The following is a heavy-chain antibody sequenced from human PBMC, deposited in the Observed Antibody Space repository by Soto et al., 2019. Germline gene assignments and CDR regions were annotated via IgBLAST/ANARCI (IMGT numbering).Heavy chain of an antibody. CDR3: ATAPSVVPHKTRWYYYGMDV. CDR1: GYTLTELS. J-gene: IGHJ6*02. V-gene: IGHV1-24*01. CDR2: FDPEDGET. Sequence: QVQLVQSGAEVKKPGASVKVSCKVSGYTLTELSMHWVRQAPGKGLEWMGGFDPEDGETIYAQKLQGRVTMTEETSTDTAYMEMSSLRSEDTAVYYCATAPSVVPHKTRWYYYGMDVWGQGTTVTVSS. D-gene: IGHD2-15*01.